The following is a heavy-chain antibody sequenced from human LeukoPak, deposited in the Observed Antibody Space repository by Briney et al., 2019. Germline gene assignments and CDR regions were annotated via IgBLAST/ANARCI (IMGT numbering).Heavy chain of an antibody. CDR2: ISSDGNYE. D-gene: IGHD3-10*01. CDR3: ARDRDGTFDI. CDR1: EFAFSSYA. J-gene: IGHJ3*02. V-gene: IGHV3-30*04. Sequence: GRSLRLSCAASEFAFSSYAMQWVRQAPGKWLEWVTLISSDGNYEFYADSVKGRFTVSRDNSKDTLYLQMNSLRPEDTALYYCARDRDGTFDIWGQGTMVTVSS.